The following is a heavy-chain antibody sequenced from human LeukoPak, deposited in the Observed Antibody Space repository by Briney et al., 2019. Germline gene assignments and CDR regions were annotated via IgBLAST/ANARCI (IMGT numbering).Heavy chain of an antibody. D-gene: IGHD2-2*01. CDR1: GYSFTSYW. J-gene: IGHJ6*02. V-gene: IGHV5-51*01. CDR2: IYPGDSDT. Sequence: GESLKISCKGSGYSFTSYWIGWVRQMPGKGLEWMGIIYPGDSDTRYSPSFQGQVTISADKSIGTAYLQWSSLKASDTAMYYCAVLGYCSSTSCYDGMDVWGQGTTVTVSS. CDR3: AVLGYCSSTSCYDGMDV.